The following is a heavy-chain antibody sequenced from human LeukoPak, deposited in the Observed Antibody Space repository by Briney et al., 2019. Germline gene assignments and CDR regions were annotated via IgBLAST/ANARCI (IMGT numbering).Heavy chain of an antibody. V-gene: IGHV1-18*01. Sequence: GASVKVSCKASGYTFTSYGISWVRQAPGQGLEWMGWISAYNGNTNYAQKLQGRVTMTTDTSTNTAYMELRSLRSDDTAVYYCARGLGYYGSGSYYTPGYWGQGTLVTVSS. CDR1: GYTFTSYG. J-gene: IGHJ4*02. CDR3: ARGLGYYGSGSYYTPGY. CDR2: ISAYNGNT. D-gene: IGHD3-10*01.